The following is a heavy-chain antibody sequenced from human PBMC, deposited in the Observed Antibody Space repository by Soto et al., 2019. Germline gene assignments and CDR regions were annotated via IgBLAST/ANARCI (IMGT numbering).Heavy chain of an antibody. J-gene: IGHJ6*02. CDR2: INAGNGNT. V-gene: IGHV1-3*01. CDR3: ARYIAAAGQPTPEDYYGMDV. Sequence: ASVKVACKASGYTFTSYAMHWVRQAPGQRLEWMGWINAGNGNTKYSQKFQGRVTITTDESTSTAYMELSSLRSEDTAVYYCARYIAAAGQPTPEDYYGMDVWGQGTTVTVS. D-gene: IGHD6-13*01. CDR1: GYTFTSYA.